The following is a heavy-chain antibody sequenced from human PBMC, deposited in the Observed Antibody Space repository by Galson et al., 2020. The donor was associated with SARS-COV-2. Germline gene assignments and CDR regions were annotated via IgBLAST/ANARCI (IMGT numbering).Heavy chain of an antibody. D-gene: IGHD3-3*01. Sequence: GESLKISCAASGFTVSSNYMSWVRQSPGKGLEWVSVIYSGGTTYYADSVKGRFTISRDNSKNTLYLQMNSLRAEDTAVYYCARGATYYDFWTGSDYYYYMDVWGKGTTVTVSS. CDR1: GFTVSSNY. CDR2: IYSGGTT. J-gene: IGHJ6*03. V-gene: IGHV3-66*02. CDR3: ARGATYYDFWTGSDYYYYMDV.